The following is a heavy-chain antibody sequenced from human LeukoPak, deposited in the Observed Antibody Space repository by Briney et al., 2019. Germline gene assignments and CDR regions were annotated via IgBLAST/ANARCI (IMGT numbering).Heavy chain of an antibody. V-gene: IGHV3-15*01. Sequence: GGSLRLYCAASGLTFSNAWMSWVRQAPGKGLEWVGRIIRKTDGGTTDSAAPMKGRFTISRDDSKNTLYLQMNSLKTEDTGLYYCTTAIRGGPSTDYWGQGTLVTVAS. J-gene: IGHJ4*02. CDR2: IIRKTDGGTT. CDR1: GLTFSNAW. D-gene: IGHD3-10*01. CDR3: TTAIRGGPSTDY.